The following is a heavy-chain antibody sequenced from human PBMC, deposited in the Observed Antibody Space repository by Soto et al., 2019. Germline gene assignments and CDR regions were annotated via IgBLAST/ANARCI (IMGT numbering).Heavy chain of an antibody. CDR3: AKDYWIPPVDAFDI. D-gene: IGHD1-1*01. V-gene: IGHV3-23*01. CDR1: GFTFSTFW. CDR2: ISGSGGST. J-gene: IGHJ3*02. Sequence: GGSLRLSCEASGFTFSTFWMHWVRQAPGKGLEWVSAISGSGGSTYYADSVKGRFTISRDNSKNTLYLQMNSLRAEDTAVYYCAKDYWIPPVDAFDIWGQGTMVTVSS.